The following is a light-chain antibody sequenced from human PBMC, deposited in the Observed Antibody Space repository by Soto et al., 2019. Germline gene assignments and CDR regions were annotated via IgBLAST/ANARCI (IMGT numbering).Light chain of an antibody. J-gene: IGKJ1*01. CDR1: QSLSGY. CDR2: TTS. V-gene: IGKV3-20*01. CDR3: QQYGSSPWT. Sequence: DIVLTQSPGTLSLSPGERASLSCRASQSLSGYLAWYQQRPGQAPRLLIYTTSNRATDIPDRFSGSGSGTDFTLTISRLEPECFAVDYCQQYGSSPWTFGQGTNVEIK.